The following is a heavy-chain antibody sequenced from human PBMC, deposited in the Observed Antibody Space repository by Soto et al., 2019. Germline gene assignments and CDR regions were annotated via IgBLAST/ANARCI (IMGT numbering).Heavy chain of an antibody. Sequence: SETLSLTCAVSGGSIGSGGYSWSWIRQPPGKGLEWIGYIYHSGSTYYNPSLKSRVTISVDTSKNQFSLKLSSVTAADTAVYYCARRRYTAMDPFDYWGQGTLVTVSS. CDR3: ARRRYTAMDPFDY. V-gene: IGHV4-30-2*01. J-gene: IGHJ4*02. CDR2: IYHSGST. D-gene: IGHD5-18*01. CDR1: GGSIGSGGYS.